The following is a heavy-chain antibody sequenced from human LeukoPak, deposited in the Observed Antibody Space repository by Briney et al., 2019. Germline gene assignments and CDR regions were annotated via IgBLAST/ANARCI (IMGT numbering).Heavy chain of an antibody. CDR1: GFTFDDYA. J-gene: IGHJ4*02. CDR3: AKESHGFDY. V-gene: IGHV3-9*01. CDR2: ISWKSGSI. Sequence: GRSLRLSCAASGFTFDDYAMHWVRQAPGKGLEWVSGISWKSGSIGYADSVKGRFTISRDNAKNSLYLQMNSLRAEDTALYYCAKESHGFDYWGQGTLVTVSS.